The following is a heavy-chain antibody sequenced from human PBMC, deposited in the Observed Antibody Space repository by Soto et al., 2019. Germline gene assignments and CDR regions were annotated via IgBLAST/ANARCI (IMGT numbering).Heavy chain of an antibody. V-gene: IGHV4-30-2*01. D-gene: IGHD3-10*01. J-gene: IGHJ4*02. Sequence: SETLSLTCAVSGGSISSGGYSWSWIRQPPGKGLEWIGYIYHSGSTYYNPSLKSRVTISVDRSKNQFSLKLSSVTAADTAVYYGASTMVRGVMALRYWGQGTLVTVSS. CDR1: GGSISSGGYS. CDR2: IYHSGST. CDR3: ASTMVRGVMALRY.